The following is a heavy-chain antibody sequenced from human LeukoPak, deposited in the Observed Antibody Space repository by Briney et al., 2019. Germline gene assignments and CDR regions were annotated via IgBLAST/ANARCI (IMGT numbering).Heavy chain of an antibody. V-gene: IGHV1-46*01. CDR2: INPSGGST. J-gene: IGHJ6*02. CDR3: ARGNHCTNGVCYYYYGMDV. Sequence: ASVKVSCKASGYTFTSYYMHWVRQAPGQGLEWMGIINPSGGSTSYAQKFQGRVTMTRNTSISTAYMGLSSLRSEDTAVYYCARGNHCTNGVCYYYYGMDVWGQGTTVTVSS. CDR1: GYTFTSYY. D-gene: IGHD2-8*01.